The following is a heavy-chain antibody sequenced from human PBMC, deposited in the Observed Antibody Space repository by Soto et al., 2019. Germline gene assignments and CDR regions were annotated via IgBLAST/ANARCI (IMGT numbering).Heavy chain of an antibody. CDR2: IIPIFGTA. V-gene: IGHV1-69*12. CDR1: GGTFSSYA. J-gene: IGHJ4*02. Sequence: QVQLVQSGAEVKKPGSSVKVSCKASGGTFSSYAISWVRQAPGQGLEWMGGIIPIFGTAKYAQKFQGRVTIXAXXSTSTAYMELSSLRSEDTAVYYCASLLRGYSGTGDYWGQGTLVTVSS. CDR3: ASLLRGYSGTGDY. D-gene: IGHD5-12*01.